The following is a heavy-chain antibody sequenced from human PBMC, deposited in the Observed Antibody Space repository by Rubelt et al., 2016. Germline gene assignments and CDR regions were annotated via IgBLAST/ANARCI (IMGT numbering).Heavy chain of an antibody. D-gene: IGHD6-6*01. J-gene: IGHJ4*02. V-gene: IGHV4-34*01. CDR3: ARHPSTARLFDY. Sequence: QVKLQQWGAGLLKPSETLSLTCTVYGGSFSAYYWSWIRQPPGKGPEWIGEINHSGGTNYNPSLKSRVTISVDTSKNQFPLKLTSVRAADTAVYYCARHPSTARLFDYWGQGTVVTVSS. CDR1: GGSFSAYY. CDR2: INHSGGT.